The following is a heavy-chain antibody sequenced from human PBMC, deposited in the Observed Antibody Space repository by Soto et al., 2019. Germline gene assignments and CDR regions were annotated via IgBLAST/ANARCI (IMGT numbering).Heavy chain of an antibody. J-gene: IGHJ6*02. D-gene: IGHD2-15*01. V-gene: IGHV2-5*02. CDR3: AHKGGRGAAMDV. CDR2: IYCDGDE. Sequence: QITLKESGPPLVKPTQTLTLTCTFSGFSVSISRDGVACIRLPPGTALEWLALIYCDGDERYSLFLQSRVTITKDAYKNQGVLTMPNMEPVDTATYYCAHKGGRGAAMDVWGLGTTVTVSS. CDR1: GFSVSISRDG.